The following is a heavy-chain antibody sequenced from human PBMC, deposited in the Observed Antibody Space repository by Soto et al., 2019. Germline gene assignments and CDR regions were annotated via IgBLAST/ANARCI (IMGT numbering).Heavy chain of an antibody. CDR1: GFTFTSSA. CDR3: AAGAGYSFYYYYYGMDV. J-gene: IGHJ6*02. V-gene: IGHV1-58*01. Sequence: ASVKVSCKASGFTFTSSAVQWVRQARGQRLEWIGWIVVGSGNTNYAQKFQERVTITRDMSTSTAYMELSSLRSEDTAVYYCAAGAGYSFYYYYYGMDVWGQGTTVTVSS. D-gene: IGHD3-9*01. CDR2: IVVGSGNT.